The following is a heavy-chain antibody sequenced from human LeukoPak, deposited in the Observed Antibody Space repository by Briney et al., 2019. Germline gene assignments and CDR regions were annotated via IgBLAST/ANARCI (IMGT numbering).Heavy chain of an antibody. CDR2: ISGSGGST. V-gene: IGHV3-23*01. Sequence: PGGSLRLSCAASGFTFSSYGMSWVRQAPGKGLEWVSAISGSGGSTYYADSVKGRFTISRDNSKNTLYLQMNGLRAEDTAVYYCAKDFIIRGYSYGGPSFDYWGQGTLVTVSS. CDR1: GFTFSSYG. D-gene: IGHD5-18*01. CDR3: AKDFIIRGYSYGGPSFDY. J-gene: IGHJ4*02.